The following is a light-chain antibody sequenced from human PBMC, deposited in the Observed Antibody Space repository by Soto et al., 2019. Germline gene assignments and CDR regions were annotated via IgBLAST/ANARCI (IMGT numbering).Light chain of an antibody. J-gene: IGLJ3*02. Sequence: QSVLTQPPSVSGAPGQRVTISCAGSSSNIGAGYDVHWYQRLPGTAPKLLIYPNINRPSGVPDRFSGSKSGTSASLAITGLQTEDEADYYCQSFDSSLSAWVFGGGTKLTVL. CDR2: PNI. CDR1: SSNIGAGYD. CDR3: QSFDSSLSAWV. V-gene: IGLV1-40*01.